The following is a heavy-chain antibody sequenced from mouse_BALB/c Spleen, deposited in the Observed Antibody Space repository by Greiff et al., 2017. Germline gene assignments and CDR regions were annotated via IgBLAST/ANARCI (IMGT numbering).Heavy chain of an antibody. Sequence: QVQLQQSGAELVKPGASVKLSCKASGYTFTSYYMYWVKQRPGQGLEWIGEINPSNGGTNFNEKFKSKATLTVDKSSSTAYMQLSSPTSEDSAVYYCTRSRYDGYFDVWGAGTTVTVSS. J-gene: IGHJ1*01. CDR1: GYTFTSYY. V-gene: IGHV1S81*02. D-gene: IGHD2-14*01. CDR2: INPSNGGT. CDR3: TRSRYDGYFDV.